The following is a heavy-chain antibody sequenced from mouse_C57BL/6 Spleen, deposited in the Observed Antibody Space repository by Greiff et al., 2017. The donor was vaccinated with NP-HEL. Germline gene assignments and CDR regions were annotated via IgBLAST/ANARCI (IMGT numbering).Heavy chain of an antibody. CDR1: GFTFSSYG. D-gene: IGHD2-5*01. CDR2: ISSGGSYT. CDR3: ARHAPIVIDAMDY. J-gene: IGHJ4*01. V-gene: IGHV5-6*01. Sequence: EVKVVESGGDLVKPGGSLKLSCAASGFTFSSYGMSWVRQTPDKRLEWVATISSGGSYTYYPDSVKGRFTISRDNAKNTLYLQMSSLKSEDTAMYYCARHAPIVIDAMDYWGQGTSVTVSS.